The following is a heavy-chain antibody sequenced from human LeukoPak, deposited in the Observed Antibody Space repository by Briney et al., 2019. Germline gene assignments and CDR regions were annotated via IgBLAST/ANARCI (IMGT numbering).Heavy chain of an antibody. CDR2: ISGSGGTT. J-gene: IGHJ4*02. CDR3: AKDPSDFLVDC. V-gene: IGHV3-23*01. Sequence: GGSLRLSCAASGFPLSSYSINWVRQAPGKGLQWVAAISGSGGTTYYADSVKGRFTISRDNSKNTVYLQLSSLRAEDTAVYYCAKDPSDFLVDCWGQGTLVTVSS. CDR1: GFPLSSYS. D-gene: IGHD2-21*02.